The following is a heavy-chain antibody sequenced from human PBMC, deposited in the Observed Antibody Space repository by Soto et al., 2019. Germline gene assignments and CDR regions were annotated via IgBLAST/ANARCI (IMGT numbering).Heavy chain of an antibody. Sequence: PSETLSLTCTVSGDSISSYCWSWIRQPPGKGLEWIGYIYYSGSTNYNPSLKSRVTISVDTSKNQFSLNLSSVTAADTAVYYCTRHEGFPYGMDVWGQGTTVTVSS. CDR1: GDSISSYC. J-gene: IGHJ6*02. CDR3: TRHEGFPYGMDV. V-gene: IGHV4-59*08. CDR2: IYYSGST.